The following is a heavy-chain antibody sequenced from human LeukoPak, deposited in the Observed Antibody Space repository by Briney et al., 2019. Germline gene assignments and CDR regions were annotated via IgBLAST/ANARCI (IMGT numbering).Heavy chain of an antibody. V-gene: IGHV4-34*01. Sequence: SETLSLTCALSGGSFNDNYWSWIRQPPGKGLEWIGEINHTGKSNYNPSLKSRTTISMDTSKNQFSLELNSVTAADTAVYYCARDWVVVAATFDYWGQGTLVTVSS. J-gene: IGHJ4*02. CDR3: ARDWVVVAATFDY. D-gene: IGHD2-15*01. CDR2: INHTGKS. CDR1: GGSFNDNY.